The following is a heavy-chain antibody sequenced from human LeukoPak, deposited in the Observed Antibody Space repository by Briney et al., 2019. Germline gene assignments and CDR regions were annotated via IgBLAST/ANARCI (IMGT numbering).Heavy chain of an antibody. J-gene: IGHJ4*02. V-gene: IGHV1-18*01. CDR2: ISAYNANT. Sequence: ASVKVSCKASGYTFTNYGITWVRHAPGQGLEWMGWISAYNANTNYAQKLQGRVTMTTDTSTSTAYMELSSLRSDDTAVYFCARDYYSGSYYEDDWGQGTPVTVSS. CDR1: GYTFTNYG. D-gene: IGHD1-26*01. CDR3: ARDYYSGSYYEDD.